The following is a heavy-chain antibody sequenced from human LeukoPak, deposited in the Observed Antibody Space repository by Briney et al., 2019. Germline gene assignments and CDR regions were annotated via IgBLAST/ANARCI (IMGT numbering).Heavy chain of an antibody. J-gene: IGHJ3*02. CDR3: AKDEGSGEEDAFDI. V-gene: IGHV3-23*01. D-gene: IGHD3-10*01. CDR1: GFTFTKYW. CDR2: ISGSGGST. Sequence: GGSLRLSCAASGFTFTKYWMTWVRQAPGKGLEWVSAISGSGGSTYYADSVKGRFTISRDNSKNTLYLQMNSLRAEDTAVYYCAKDEGSGEEDAFDIWGQGTMVTVSS.